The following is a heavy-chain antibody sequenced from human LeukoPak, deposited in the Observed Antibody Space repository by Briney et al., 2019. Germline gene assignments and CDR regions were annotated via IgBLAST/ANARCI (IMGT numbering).Heavy chain of an antibody. CDR3: ARDRPYYDFWSGYYTGGSFFDY. V-gene: IGHV4-4*02. CDR2: ISLSGYT. CDR1: GGSITSTNY. D-gene: IGHD3-3*01. J-gene: IGHJ4*02. Sequence: PSGTLSLTCGVSGGSITSTNYWSWVRQPPGQGLEWIGGISLSGYTGFNPSLRSRVTMSLDESKNHLSLNLASVTAADTAVYYCARDRPYYDFWSGYYTGGSFFDYWGQGTLVTVSS.